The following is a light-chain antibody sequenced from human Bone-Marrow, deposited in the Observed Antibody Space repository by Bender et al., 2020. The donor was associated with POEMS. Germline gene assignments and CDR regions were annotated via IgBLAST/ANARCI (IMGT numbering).Light chain of an antibody. CDR3: SRWDERLNAWL. J-gene: IGLJ3*02. Sequence: QSVLTQPPSASGTPGHRLTISCSGGSIGRNPINWYQQLPLTAPRLFIDADDRRPSGVPNRFSASKSGASASLAISGLQSVDAAVYYCSRWDERLNAWLVGGGTKLTVL. CDR1: SIGRNP. V-gene: IGLV1-44*01. CDR2: ADD.